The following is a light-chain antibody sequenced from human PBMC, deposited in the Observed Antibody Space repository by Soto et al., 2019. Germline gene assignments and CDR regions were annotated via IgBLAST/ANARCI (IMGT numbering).Light chain of an antibody. V-gene: IGKV1-13*02. CDR1: QGISSA. J-gene: IGKJ1*01. Sequence: AVQLTQSPSSMSASVGDRVTITCRASQGISSALAWYHQKPGKAPKLLIFDASTWKGGVPTRFSGSGAGTDFILTISSLQPEDFATYYCQQFHSYPWTFGQGTKVEIK. CDR3: QQFHSYPWT. CDR2: DAS.